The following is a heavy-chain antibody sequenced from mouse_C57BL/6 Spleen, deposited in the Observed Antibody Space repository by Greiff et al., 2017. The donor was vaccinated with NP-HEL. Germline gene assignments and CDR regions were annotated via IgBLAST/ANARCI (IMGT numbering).Heavy chain of an antibody. Sequence: VMLVESGPGLVQPSQSLSITCTVSGFSLTSYGVHWVRQSPGKGLEWLGVIWSGGSTDYNAAFISRLSISKDNSKSQVFFKMNSLQADDTAIYYCARNRGDGSSPFAYWGQGTLVTVSA. CDR3: ARNRGDGSSPFAY. V-gene: IGHV2-2*01. CDR1: GFSLTSYG. CDR2: IWSGGST. J-gene: IGHJ3*01. D-gene: IGHD1-1*01.